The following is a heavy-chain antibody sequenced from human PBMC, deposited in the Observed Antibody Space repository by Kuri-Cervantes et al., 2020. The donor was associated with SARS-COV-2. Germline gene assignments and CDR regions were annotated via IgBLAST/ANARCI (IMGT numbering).Heavy chain of an antibody. CDR3: TRADISGSNKWFFNL. V-gene: IGHV3-53*01. D-gene: IGHD3-22*01. Sequence: GGSLRLSCVGSGFSFNHYSMNWVRQAPGKGLNCVSVIDSGGNTYYADSVKGRFTISRDSSKNTLYLQMNNLSAADTAVYYCTRADISGSNKWFFNLWGRGTLVTVSS. J-gene: IGHJ2*01. CDR1: GFSFNHYS. CDR2: IDSGGNT.